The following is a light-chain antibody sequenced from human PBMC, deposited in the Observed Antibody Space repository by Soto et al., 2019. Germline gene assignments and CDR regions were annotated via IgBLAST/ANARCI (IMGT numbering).Light chain of an antibody. CDR1: QSISSY. J-gene: IGKJ1*01. Sequence: DLQMTQSPSSLSASVGDRVTITCRARQSISSYLNWYQQKPGKAPKLLIYAASSFQSGVPSRFSGSGSGTDFTLTISSLQPEDFATYYCQQSYSSPRTFGQGTKVEIK. V-gene: IGKV1-39*01. CDR3: QQSYSSPRT. CDR2: AAS.